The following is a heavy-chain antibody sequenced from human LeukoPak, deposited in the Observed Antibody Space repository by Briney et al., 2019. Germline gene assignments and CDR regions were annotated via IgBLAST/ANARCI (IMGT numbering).Heavy chain of an antibody. CDR2: IDHSGST. D-gene: IGHD6-13*01. J-gene: IGHJ4*02. CDR3: ARGLRYSRL. CDR1: GGSFSGYY. V-gene: IGHV4-34*01. Sequence: PSETLSLTCAVYGGSFSGYYWSWIRQPPGKGLEWIGEIDHSGSTNYNPSLKSRVTISVDTSKNQFSLKLSPVTAADTAVYYCARGLRYSRLWGQGTLVTVSS.